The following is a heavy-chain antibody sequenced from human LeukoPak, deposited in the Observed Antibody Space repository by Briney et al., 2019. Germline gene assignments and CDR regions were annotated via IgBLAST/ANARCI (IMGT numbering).Heavy chain of an antibody. CDR3: ARSLLLWFGELSRWFDP. Sequence: SSETLSLTCAVYGGSFSGYYWSWIRQPPGKGLEWIGEINHSGSTNYNPSLKSRVTISVDTSKNQFSLKLSSVTAADTAVYYCARSLLLWFGELSRWFDPWGQGTLVTVSS. CDR1: GGSFSGYY. V-gene: IGHV4-34*01. CDR2: INHSGST. D-gene: IGHD3-10*01. J-gene: IGHJ5*02.